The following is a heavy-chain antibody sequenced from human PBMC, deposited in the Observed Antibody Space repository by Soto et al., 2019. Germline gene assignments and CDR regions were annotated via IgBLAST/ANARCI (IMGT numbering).Heavy chain of an antibody. J-gene: IGHJ4*02. V-gene: IGHV3-23*01. CDR3: ARDPRAYSTNMGYYFDY. CDR2: LSAFDNT. CDR1: GFTFSRHA. D-gene: IGHD6-13*01. Sequence: EVQLLESGGGLVQPGGSLRLSCAASGFTFSRHAMSWVRQAPGKGLEWVSTLSAFDNTYYADSVKGRFIISRDISKNTLSLQMNSLRVDDTALYYCARDPRAYSTNMGYYFDYWGQGSLVTVSS.